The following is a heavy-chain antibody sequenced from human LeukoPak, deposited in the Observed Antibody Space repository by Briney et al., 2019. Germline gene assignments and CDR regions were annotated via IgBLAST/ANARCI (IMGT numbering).Heavy chain of an antibody. J-gene: IGHJ4*02. CDR2: INHSGST. Sequence: PSETLSLTCAVYGGSFSGYYWSWIRQPPGKGLEWIGEINHSGSTNYNPSLKSRVTISVDTSKNQFSLKLSSVTAADTAVYYCARGLTSGPPNVDTAMFFDYWGQGTLVTVSS. D-gene: IGHD5-18*01. CDR3: ARGLTSGPPNVDTAMFFDY. CDR1: GGSFSGYY. V-gene: IGHV4-34*01.